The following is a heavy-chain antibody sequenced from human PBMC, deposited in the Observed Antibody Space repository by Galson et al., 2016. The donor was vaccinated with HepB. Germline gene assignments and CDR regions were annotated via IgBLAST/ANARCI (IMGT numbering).Heavy chain of an antibody. CDR1: GYPYISYG. J-gene: IGHJ5*02. V-gene: IGHV1-18*01. Sequence: SVQVSCKASGYPYISYGINWVRQAPGPGLEWMGWMSASNGNTDYAQKFHGKVTMTTDTPTNTAYMELRSLRSYDTAMYYCARSSFGVSNPWGQGTLVTVSS. CDR3: ARSSFGVSNP. CDR2: MSASNGNT. D-gene: IGHD3-3*01.